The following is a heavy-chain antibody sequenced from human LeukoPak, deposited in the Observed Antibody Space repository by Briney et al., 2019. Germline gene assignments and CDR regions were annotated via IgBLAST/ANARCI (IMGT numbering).Heavy chain of an antibody. CDR1: GDSVGSTGVY. Sequence: SETLSLTCTVSGDSVGSTGVYWGWVRQPPGRGLEWIGSVYFTGSTYYNPSLTSRVTISVDTSKNHFSLTLSSVTAADTAVYYCLRHTSNGWDCYIGLDVWGRGTTVTVSS. J-gene: IGHJ6*02. CDR2: VYFTGST. CDR3: LRHTSNGWDCYIGLDV. D-gene: IGHD6-19*01. V-gene: IGHV4-39*01.